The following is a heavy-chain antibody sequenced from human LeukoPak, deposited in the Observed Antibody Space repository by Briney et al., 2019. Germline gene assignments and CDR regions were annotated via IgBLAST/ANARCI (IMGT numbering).Heavy chain of an antibody. CDR2: ISGSGGST. CDR3: AKVPPPDWLVDY. J-gene: IGHJ4*02. D-gene: IGHD6-19*01. CDR1: GFTFSSYA. V-gene: IGHV3-23*01. Sequence: GGSLRLSCAASGFTFSSYAMSWVRQAPGKGLEWVSAISGSGGSTYYADSVKGRFTIPRDDSKNTLYLQMNSLRAEDTAVYYCAKVPPPDWLVDYWGQGTLVTVSS.